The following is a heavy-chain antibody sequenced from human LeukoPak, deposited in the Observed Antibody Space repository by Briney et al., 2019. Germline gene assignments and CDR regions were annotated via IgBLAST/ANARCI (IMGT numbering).Heavy chain of an antibody. D-gene: IGHD3-10*01. Sequence: KAGESLKISCKGSGYSFTSYWIGWVRQMPGKGLEWMGIIYPGDSDTRYSPSFQGQVTISADKSISTAYLQWSSLKASDTAMYYCARGWQYGSGSYGPAYGMDVWGQGTTVTVSS. J-gene: IGHJ6*02. CDR1: GYSFTSYW. CDR3: ARGWQYGSGSYGPAYGMDV. V-gene: IGHV5-51*01. CDR2: IYPGDSDT.